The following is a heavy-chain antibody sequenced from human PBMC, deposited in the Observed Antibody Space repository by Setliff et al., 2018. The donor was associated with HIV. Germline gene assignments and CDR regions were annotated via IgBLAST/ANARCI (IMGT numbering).Heavy chain of an antibody. CDR2: ISSSSTTI. V-gene: IGHV3-48*01. Sequence: GGSLRLSCAASGFTFSSHNMNWVRQAPGKGLEWVSYISSSSTTIYYADSAKGRFTISRDNAKNSLYLQMNSLRAEDTAVYFCARARGGGAFDIWGQGTMVTVSS. CDR3: ARARGGGAFDI. J-gene: IGHJ3*02. D-gene: IGHD3-10*01. CDR1: GFTFSSHN.